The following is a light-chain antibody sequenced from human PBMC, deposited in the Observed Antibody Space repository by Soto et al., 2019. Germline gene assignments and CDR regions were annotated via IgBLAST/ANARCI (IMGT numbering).Light chain of an antibody. CDR2: EAS. J-gene: IGKJ1*01. CDR1: QNIRTY. CDR3: QQTYITLWT. Sequence: IHMTHSPSSRSSSVGYIVSITCLASQNIRTYVNWYEQKPGRAPKILIFEASRLQSGVPSRLSGSGSGTDFTITINSLQQEDFANYYCQQTYITLWTFGQGTKVDIK. V-gene: IGKV1-39*01.